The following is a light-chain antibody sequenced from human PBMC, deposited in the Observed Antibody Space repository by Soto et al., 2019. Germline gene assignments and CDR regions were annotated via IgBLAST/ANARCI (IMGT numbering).Light chain of an antibody. J-gene: IGKJ5*01. CDR2: YTS. Sequence: VLTQSPGTLSLSPGERATLSCRASQSLTNSFMAWYQQKPGQAPRRLIYYTSRSASCIPDRLSCIWSGTDFTLPISRLETEDFAVFYCQQYGTSEIIFGQGTRLEIK. CDR3: QQYGTSEII. CDR1: QSLTNSF. V-gene: IGKV3-20*01.